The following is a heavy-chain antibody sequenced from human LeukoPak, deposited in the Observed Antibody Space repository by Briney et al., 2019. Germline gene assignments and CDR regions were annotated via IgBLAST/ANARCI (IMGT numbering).Heavy chain of an antibody. CDR1: GYTFTGY. Sequence: ASVKVSCKASGYTFTGYYRQAPGQGLEWMGWINTNTGNPTYAQGFTGRFVFSLDTSVSTAYLQISSLKAEDTAVYYCASMMTNEAVAPLFDYWGQGTLVTVSS. D-gene: IGHD6-19*01. J-gene: IGHJ4*02. V-gene: IGHV7-4-1*02. CDR3: ASMMTNEAVAPLFDY. CDR2: INTNTGNP.